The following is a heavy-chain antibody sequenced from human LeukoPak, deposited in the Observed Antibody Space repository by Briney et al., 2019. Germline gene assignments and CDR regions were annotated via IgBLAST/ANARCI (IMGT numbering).Heavy chain of an antibody. Sequence: GGSLRLSCAASGFTFSDYWMHWVRQAPGKGLVWVSRISNDGSTTTYADSVRGRFTISRDNAKNTLYLQMNSLRAEDTAVYYCARDCGSTGCDYWGQGTLVTASS. CDR2: ISNDGSTT. D-gene: IGHD2-2*01. J-gene: IGHJ4*02. V-gene: IGHV3-74*01. CDR3: ARDCGSTGCDY. CDR1: GFTFSDYW.